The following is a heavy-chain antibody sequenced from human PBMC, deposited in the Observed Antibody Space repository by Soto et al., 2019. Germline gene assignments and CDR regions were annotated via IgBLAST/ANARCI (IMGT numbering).Heavy chain of an antibody. Sequence: QVQLVQSGAEVKKPGSSLKVSCKASGGTFSSYVISRVRQAPGQGLEWMGGIIPIFGTANYAQKFQGRVTITADESTSTAYMELSSLRSEDTAVYYCARESRYCSGGSCYFLPGIDYWGQGTLVTVSS. CDR1: GGTFSSYV. CDR2: IIPIFGTA. V-gene: IGHV1-69*12. CDR3: ARESRYCSGGSCYFLPGIDY. D-gene: IGHD2-15*01. J-gene: IGHJ4*02.